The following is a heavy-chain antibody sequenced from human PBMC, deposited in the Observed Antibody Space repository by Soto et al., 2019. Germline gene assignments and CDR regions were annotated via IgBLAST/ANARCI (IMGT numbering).Heavy chain of an antibody. Sequence: KFQGRVTITRDTSASTAYMELSSLRSEDTAVYYCARDVDSYDDSYYFDYWGQGTLVTVSS. V-gene: IGHV1-3*01. CDR3: ARDVDSYDDSYYFDY. J-gene: IGHJ4*02. D-gene: IGHD3-22*01.